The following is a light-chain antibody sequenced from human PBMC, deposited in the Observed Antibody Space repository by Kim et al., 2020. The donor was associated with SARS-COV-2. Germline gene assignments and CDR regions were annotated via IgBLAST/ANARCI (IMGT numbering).Light chain of an antibody. J-gene: IGKJ4*01. CDR3: QQYYNWPPLT. CDR1: QSVSSN. V-gene: IGKV3-15*01. Sequence: EIVMTQSPATLSVSPGERATLSCRASQSVSSNVAWYQQKPGQAPRLLIYGASTRATDIPARFSGSGSGTEFTLTISSLQSEDFAVYSCQQYYNWPPLTFGGGTKVDIK. CDR2: GAS.